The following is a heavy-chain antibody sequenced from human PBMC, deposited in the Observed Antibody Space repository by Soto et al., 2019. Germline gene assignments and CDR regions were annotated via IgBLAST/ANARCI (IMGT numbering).Heavy chain of an antibody. J-gene: IGHJ4*02. CDR2: ISHDGTNK. D-gene: IGHD3-22*01. CDR1: GCTFSAYG. CDR3: AKDEYYYSRSGYYIFDS. Sequence: PGGSLRVPCEVSGCTFSAYGMHCVRQAPGKGLEWVAAISHDGTNKNYGDSVKGRFTISRDNSKKTLYLQMNSLRPEDTALYYCAKDEYYYSRSGYYIFDSWGQGTLVTVSS. V-gene: IGHV3-30*18.